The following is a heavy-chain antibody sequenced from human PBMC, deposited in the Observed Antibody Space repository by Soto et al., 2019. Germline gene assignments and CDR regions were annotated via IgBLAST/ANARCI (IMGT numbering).Heavy chain of an antibody. CDR1: GFTFSSYW. V-gene: IGHV3-74*01. J-gene: IGHJ4*02. CDR3: ARTYGSNSHFDY. Sequence: EVQLVESGGGLVQPGGSLRLSCAASGFTFSSYWMHWVRQAPGKGLVWVSRIHSDGGTTTYADSVKGRFTMSRDNAKNTLDLQMNSLRAEDTAVYYCARTYGSNSHFDYWGQGTLVTVSS. D-gene: IGHD4-17*01. CDR2: IHSDGGTT.